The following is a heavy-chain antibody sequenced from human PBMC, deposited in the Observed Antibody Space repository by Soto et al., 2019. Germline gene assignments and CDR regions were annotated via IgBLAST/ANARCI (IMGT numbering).Heavy chain of an antibody. Sequence: SETLSLTCTVSGGSISSYYWSWIRQPPGKGLEWIGYIYYSGSTNYNPSLKSRVTISVDTSKNQFSLKLSPVTAADTAVYYCARYGRLVFDYWGQGTLVTVYS. CDR3: ARYGRLVFDY. CDR1: GGSISSYY. D-gene: IGHD6-19*01. V-gene: IGHV4-59*01. CDR2: IYYSGST. J-gene: IGHJ4*02.